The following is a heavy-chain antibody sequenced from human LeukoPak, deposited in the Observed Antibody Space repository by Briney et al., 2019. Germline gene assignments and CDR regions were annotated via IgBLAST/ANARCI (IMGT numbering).Heavy chain of an antibody. Sequence: GGSLRLSCAASGFTFNRYNMNWVRQVPGKGLEWVSSISTSSSYIYYADSVRGRFTISRDNAKNSLYLQMNSLRAEDTAIYYCSKFADDWGQGTLVTVSS. CDR1: GFTFNRYN. CDR2: ISTSSSYI. V-gene: IGHV3-21*04. CDR3: SKFADD. J-gene: IGHJ4*02.